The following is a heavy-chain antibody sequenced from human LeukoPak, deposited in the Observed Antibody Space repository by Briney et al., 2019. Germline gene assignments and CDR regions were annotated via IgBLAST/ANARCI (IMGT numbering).Heavy chain of an antibody. CDR1: GFAFSGYS. CDR2: ISYSSYTI. CDR3: ARDGDGNFDY. J-gene: IGHJ4*02. D-gene: IGHD4-17*01. V-gene: IGHV3-48*04. Sequence: PGGSLRLSCAASGFAFSGYSTNWIRQAPGKGLEWVAYISYSSYTIHYADSVKGRFTISRDNAKNSLYPQMNSLRAEDTAMYYCARDGDGNFDYWGQGTLVTVSS.